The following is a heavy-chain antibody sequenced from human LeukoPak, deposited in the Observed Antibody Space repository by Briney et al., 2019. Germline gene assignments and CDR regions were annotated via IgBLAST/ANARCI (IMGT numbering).Heavy chain of an antibody. CDR1: GFTFSGYY. V-gene: IGHV1-2*02. J-gene: IGHJ6*03. CDR3: ARGYYYYMDV. CDR2: INLDSGDT. Sequence: ASVKVSCKASGFTFSGYYMHWVRQAPGQGLEWMGWINLDSGDTQYAQKFQDRVTLSRDTSITTAYMEMTTLRSDDTAVFYCARGYYYYMDVWGKGTTVIVSS.